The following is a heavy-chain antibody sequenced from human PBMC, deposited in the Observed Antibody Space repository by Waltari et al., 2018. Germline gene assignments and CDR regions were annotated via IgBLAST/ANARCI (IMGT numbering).Heavy chain of an antibody. CDR2: IYTSGST. J-gene: IGHJ6*02. Sequence: QVQLQESGPGLVKPSETLSLICIVSGGSISSYYWNWIRQPAGKGLEWIGRIYTSGSTSYNPSLKSRVTMSVDTSKNHVSLRLSSVTAADTAVYYCAGSSNFGIYGLDVWAKGPPSSSP. CDR3: AGSSNFGIYGLDV. V-gene: IGHV4-4*07. CDR1: GGSISSYY. D-gene: IGHD3-3*01.